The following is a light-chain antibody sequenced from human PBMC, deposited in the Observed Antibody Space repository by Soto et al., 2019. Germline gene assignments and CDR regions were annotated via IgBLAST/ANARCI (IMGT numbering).Light chain of an antibody. CDR3: HQYYATPYT. V-gene: IGKV4-1*01. CDR2: WAS. J-gene: IGKJ2*01. CDR1: QSVLYSSSNKNY. Sequence: DIAMTQSPDSLAVSLGERATINCKSSQSVLYSSSNKNYLTWYQQKPGQPPKLLISWASTREFGVPDRFSGSGSETDFTLTISSLQAEDVAVYYCHQYYATPYTFGQGTTLEIK.